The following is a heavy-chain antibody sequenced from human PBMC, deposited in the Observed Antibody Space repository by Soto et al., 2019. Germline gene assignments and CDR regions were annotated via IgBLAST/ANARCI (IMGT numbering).Heavy chain of an antibody. D-gene: IGHD4-17*01. CDR3: TRFVTTVVTKGPNYSLDV. CDR2: INSDGSST. V-gene: IGHV3-74*01. CDR1: KFTFSNYA. Sequence: GGSLRLSCAASKFTFSNYAVSWVRQPPGKGLVWVSRINSDGSSTSYADSVKGRFTISRDNAKNTLYLQINSLRAEDTAVYYCTRFVTTVVTKGPNYSLDVWGQGTTVTVSS. J-gene: IGHJ6*02.